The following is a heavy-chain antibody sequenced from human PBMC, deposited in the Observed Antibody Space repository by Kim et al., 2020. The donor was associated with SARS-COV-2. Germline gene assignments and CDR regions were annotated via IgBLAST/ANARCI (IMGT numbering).Heavy chain of an antibody. CDR1: GGSISSGGYY. CDR3: ASPSRGLRLNAFDI. D-gene: IGHD5-12*01. V-gene: IGHV4-31*03. CDR2: IYYSGST. Sequence: SETLSLTCTVSGGSISSGGYYWSWIRQHPGKGLEWIGYIYYSGSTYYNPSLKSRVTISVDTSKNQFSLKLSSVTAADTAVYYCASPSRGLRLNAFDIWGQGTMVTVSS. J-gene: IGHJ3*02.